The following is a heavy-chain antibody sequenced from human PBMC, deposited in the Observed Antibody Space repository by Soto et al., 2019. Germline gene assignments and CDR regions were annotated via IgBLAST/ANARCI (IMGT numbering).Heavy chain of an antibody. CDR2: IIPIFGTA. CDR1: GGTFSSYA. D-gene: IGHD6-13*01. V-gene: IGHV1-69*13. Sequence: PVKVSCKASGGTFSSYAISWVRQAPGQGLEWMGGIIPIFGTANYAQKFQGRVTITADESTSTAYMELSSLRSEDTAVYYCAREESVAAAGPYDYWGQGTLVTVSS. CDR3: AREESVAAAGPYDY. J-gene: IGHJ4*02.